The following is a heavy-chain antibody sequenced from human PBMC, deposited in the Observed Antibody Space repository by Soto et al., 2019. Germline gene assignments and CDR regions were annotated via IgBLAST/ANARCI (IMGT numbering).Heavy chain of an antibody. D-gene: IGHD4-17*01. Sequence: QITLKESGPTLVKPTQTLTLTCTFSGFSLSTSGVGVGWIRQPPGKALEWLALIYWDDDKRNSPSLKSRLIITKDTSKSPVVLTMTNIDPVDTATYYCAHTPTVTGGFDYWGQGTLVTVSS. V-gene: IGHV2-5*02. CDR1: GFSLSTSGVG. CDR2: IYWDDDK. CDR3: AHTPTVTGGFDY. J-gene: IGHJ4*02.